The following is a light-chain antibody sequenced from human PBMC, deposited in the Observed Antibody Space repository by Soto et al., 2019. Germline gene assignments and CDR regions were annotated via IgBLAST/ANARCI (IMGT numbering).Light chain of an antibody. CDR3: ETWDSNTFVV. Sequence: QSVLTQSSSASASLGSSVKLTCTLSSGYSTYIIAWHQQQPGKAPRYLMKVERSGSYNKGSGVPDRFSGSSSGADRYLTISHLQSEDEADYYCETWDSNTFVVFGGGTKVTVL. CDR2: VERSGSY. V-gene: IGLV4-60*03. CDR1: SGYSTYI. J-gene: IGLJ2*01.